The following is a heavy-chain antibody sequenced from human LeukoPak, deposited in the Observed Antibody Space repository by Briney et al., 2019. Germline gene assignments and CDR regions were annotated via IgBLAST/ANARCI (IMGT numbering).Heavy chain of an antibody. V-gene: IGHV5-51*01. Sequence: GESLKISCKGSGYRFTSDWIGWVRQMPGKGLEWMGIIYPGDSDTRYSPSFQGQVTISADKSVNTAYLQWSSLRVSDTAMYYCARLSGRVVCSAGSCYIDSWGQGTLVTVSS. CDR3: ARLSGRVVCSAGSCYIDS. D-gene: IGHD2-15*01. CDR1: GYRFTSDW. CDR2: IYPGDSDT. J-gene: IGHJ4*02.